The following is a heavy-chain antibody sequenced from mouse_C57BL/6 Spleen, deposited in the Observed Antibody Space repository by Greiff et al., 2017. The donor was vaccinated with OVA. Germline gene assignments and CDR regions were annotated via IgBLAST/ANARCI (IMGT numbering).Heavy chain of an antibody. D-gene: IGHD2-3*01. CDR2: FYPGSGSI. J-gene: IGHJ1*03. CDR3: ARHEGILDGFYWYFDV. CDR1: GYTFTEYT. Sequence: VQLQESGAELVKPGASVKLSCKASGYTFTEYTIHWVKQRSGQGLEWIGWFYPGSGSIKYNEKFKDKATLTADKSSSTVYMELSRLTSEDSAVYFCARHEGILDGFYWYFDVWGTGTTVTVSS. V-gene: IGHV1-62-2*01.